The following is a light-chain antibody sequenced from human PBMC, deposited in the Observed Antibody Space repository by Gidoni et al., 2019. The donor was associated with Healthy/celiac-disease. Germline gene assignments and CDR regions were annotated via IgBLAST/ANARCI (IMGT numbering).Light chain of an antibody. CDR3: QSADSSGTWV. J-gene: IGLJ3*02. CDR1: ALPKQY. Sequence: SYELTQPPSVSVSPGQTARITCSGDALPKQYAYWYQQKPGQAPVLVIYKDSERPSGIPERFSGSSSVTTVTLTSSGVQAEDEADYYCQSADSSGTWVFGGGTKLTVL. CDR2: KDS. V-gene: IGLV3-25*02.